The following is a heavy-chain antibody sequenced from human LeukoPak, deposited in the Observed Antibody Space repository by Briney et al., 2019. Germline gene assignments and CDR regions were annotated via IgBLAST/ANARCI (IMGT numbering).Heavy chain of an antibody. CDR2: INTNTGNP. Sequence: GASVKVSCKASGYTFTSYAMNWVRQAPGQGLEWMGWINTNTGNPTYAQGFTGRFVFSLDTSVSTAHLQICSLKAEDTAVYYCASGETYYYGSGSTPYYYYGMDVWGKGTTVTVSS. D-gene: IGHD3-10*01. V-gene: IGHV7-4-1*01. J-gene: IGHJ6*04. CDR1: GYTFTSYA. CDR3: ASGETYYYGSGSTPYYYYGMDV.